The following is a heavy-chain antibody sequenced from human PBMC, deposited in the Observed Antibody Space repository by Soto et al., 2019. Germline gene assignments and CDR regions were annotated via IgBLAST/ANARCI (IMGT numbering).Heavy chain of an antibody. CDR3: TIAGIVGATTDGAFDI. Sequence: GGSLRLSCVTSGFTFGDYAMSWVRQAPGKGLEWVGFIRSKAYGGTTEYAASVKGRFTISRDDSKSIAYLQMNSLKTEDTAVYYCTIAGIVGATTDGAFDIWGQGTMVT. CDR1: GFTFGDYA. V-gene: IGHV3-49*04. D-gene: IGHD1-26*01. J-gene: IGHJ3*02. CDR2: IRSKAYGGTT.